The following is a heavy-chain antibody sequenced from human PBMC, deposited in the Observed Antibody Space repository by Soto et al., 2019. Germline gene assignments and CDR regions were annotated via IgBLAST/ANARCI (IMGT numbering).Heavy chain of an antibody. D-gene: IGHD6-19*01. CDR2: INPNSGDT. Sequence: ASVKVSCKASGYIFTGYYMHWVRQAPGQGLEWMGWINPNSGDTNYTQKFQGWVTMTRDTSISTAYMELSRLRSDDTAVYYCATSRISIAVAGETEYYFDYWGQGAPVTVSS. V-gene: IGHV1-2*04. CDR3: ATSRISIAVAGETEYYFDY. CDR1: GYIFTGYY. J-gene: IGHJ4*02.